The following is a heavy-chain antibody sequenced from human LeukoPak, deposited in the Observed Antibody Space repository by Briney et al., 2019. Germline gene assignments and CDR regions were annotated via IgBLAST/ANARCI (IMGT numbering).Heavy chain of an antibody. J-gene: IGHJ4*02. Sequence: SVKVSCKASGYTFTSYDINWVRQATGQGLEWMGWMNPNSGNTGYAQKFQGRVTITRNTSISTAYMELSSLRSEDTAVYYCARGPPQYYYDSSGSRGNFDDWGQGTLVTVSS. CDR2: MNPNSGNT. D-gene: IGHD3-22*01. CDR3: ARGPPQYYYDSSGSRGNFDD. CDR1: GYTFTSYD. V-gene: IGHV1-8*03.